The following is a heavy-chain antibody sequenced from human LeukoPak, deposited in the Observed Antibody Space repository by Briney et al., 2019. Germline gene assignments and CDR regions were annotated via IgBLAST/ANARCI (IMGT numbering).Heavy chain of an antibody. CDR3: ARDVYSSGLDY. V-gene: IGHV3-33*01. CDR1: GFTFTSYG. J-gene: IGHJ4*02. Sequence: GGSLRISCAASGFTFTSYGMHWVRQAQGKGLEWVAVIWYDGSNKYYADSVKGRFTISRDNSKNTLYLQMNSLRAEDTAVYYCARDVYSSGLDYWGQGTLVTVSS. D-gene: IGHD3-22*01. CDR2: IWYDGSNK.